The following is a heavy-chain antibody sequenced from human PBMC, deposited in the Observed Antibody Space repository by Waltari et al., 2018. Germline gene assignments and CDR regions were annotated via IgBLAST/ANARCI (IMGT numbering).Heavy chain of an antibody. CDR3: ARDPSGSYSPFDY. CDR2: IYHSGRT. J-gene: IGHJ4*02. CDR1: GYSISSGYY. Sequence: QVQLQESGPGLVKPSETLSLTCAVSGYSISSGYYWGWIRQPPGKGLEWIGSIYHSGRTYYNPSLKSRVTRSVDTSKNQFSLKLSSVTAADTAVYYCARDPSGSYSPFDYWGQGTLVTVSS. V-gene: IGHV4-38-2*02. D-gene: IGHD3-10*01.